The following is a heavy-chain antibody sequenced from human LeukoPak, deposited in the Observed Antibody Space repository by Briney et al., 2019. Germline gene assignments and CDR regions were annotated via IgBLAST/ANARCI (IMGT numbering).Heavy chain of an antibody. V-gene: IGHV3-23*01. J-gene: IGHJ4*02. Sequence: PGGSLRLSCAASGFTFSSYGMSWVRQAPGKGLEWVSSISDDGRSTYYADSVKGRFTISEDNSKNTMYLQMNNLRAEDTAIYYCAKRVPYTSSSVYFDYWGQGTLVTVSS. CDR3: AKRVPYTSSSVYFDY. D-gene: IGHD6-6*01. CDR1: GFTFSSYG. CDR2: ISDDGRST.